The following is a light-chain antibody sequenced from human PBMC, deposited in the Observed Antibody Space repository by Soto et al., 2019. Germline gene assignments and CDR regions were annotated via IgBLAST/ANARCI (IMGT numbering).Light chain of an antibody. J-gene: IGLJ1*01. CDR2: DVT. V-gene: IGLV2-14*01. CDR3: SSYTSSSSYV. CDR1: SSDVCGYKY. Sequence: QSVLPQPASVSGSPGQSITISCTGTSSDVCGYKYVSWYQQHPDKAPKLIIYDVTNRPSGISNRFSGSKSGNTASLTVSGLQAEDEADYYCSSYTSSSSYVFGTGTKVTVL.